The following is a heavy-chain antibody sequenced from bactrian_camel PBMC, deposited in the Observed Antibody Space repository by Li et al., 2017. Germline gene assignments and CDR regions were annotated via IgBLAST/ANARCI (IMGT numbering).Heavy chain of an antibody. D-gene: IGHD4*01. Sequence: HVQLVESGGGSVQVGGSLRLSCVASGDTISRYCMGWFRQAPGKEREGVAAIDSDGSTSYADSVKGRFTISQDNAKNTLYLQMNSLKPEDTAMYYCAAFSIATMAASPNLLRCSDFGYWGQGTQVTVS. CDR3: AAFSIATMAASPNLLRCSDFGY. CDR2: IDSDGST. CDR1: GDTISRYC. J-gene: IGHJ6*01. V-gene: IGHV3S55*01.